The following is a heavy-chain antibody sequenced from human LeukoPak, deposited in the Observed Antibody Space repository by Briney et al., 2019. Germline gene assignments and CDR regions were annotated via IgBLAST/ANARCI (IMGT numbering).Heavy chain of an antibody. Sequence: GRSLRLSCAASGFTFSSYAMHWVRQAPGKGLEWVAVISYDGSNKYYADSVKGRFTISRDNADNSLYLQMNSLRAEDTAVYYCARQRGYNYGYNDYWGQGTLVSVSS. CDR1: GFTFSSYA. V-gene: IGHV3-30-3*01. CDR3: ARQRGYNYGYNDY. CDR2: ISYDGSNK. D-gene: IGHD5-18*01. J-gene: IGHJ4*02.